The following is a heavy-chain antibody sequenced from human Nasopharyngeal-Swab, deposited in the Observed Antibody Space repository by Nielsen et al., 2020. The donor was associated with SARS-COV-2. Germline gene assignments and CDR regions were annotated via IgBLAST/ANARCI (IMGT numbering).Heavy chain of an antibody. CDR3: AKLYSSGWYLGY. CDR2: ISWNNGSI. CDR1: GFTFDDYA. D-gene: IGHD6-19*01. V-gene: IGHV3-9*01. Sequence: SLKISCAASGFTFDDYAMHWVRQAPGKGLEWVSGISWNNGSIGYADSVKGRFTISRDNAKNSLYLQMNSLRAEDTALYYCAKLYSSGWYLGYWGQGTLVTVSS. J-gene: IGHJ4*02.